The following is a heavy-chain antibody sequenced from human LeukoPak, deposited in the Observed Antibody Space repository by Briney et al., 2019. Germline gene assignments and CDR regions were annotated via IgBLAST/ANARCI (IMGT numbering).Heavy chain of an antibody. J-gene: IGHJ6*02. Sequence: SETLSLTCTVSGGSLSSGGYYWSWIRQHPGKGLEWIGYIYYSGSTHYNPSLKSRVTISVDTSKKQFSLKLSSVTAADTAVYYCARSVGVVIYYGMDVWGQGTTVTVSS. D-gene: IGHD2-21*01. CDR2: IYYSGST. CDR3: ARSVGVVIYYGMDV. V-gene: IGHV4-31*03. CDR1: GGSLSSGGYY.